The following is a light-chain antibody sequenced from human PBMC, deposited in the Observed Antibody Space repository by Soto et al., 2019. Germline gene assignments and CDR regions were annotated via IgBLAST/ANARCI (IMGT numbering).Light chain of an antibody. CDR2: AAS. CDR1: QGISSY. CDR3: QQLNYYPLT. J-gene: IGKJ4*01. V-gene: IGKV1-9*01. Sequence: DVQLTQSPSFLSASVGDRVTITCRASQGISSYLAWYQQKPGETPKLLIYAASTLQSGVPSRFSGSGSGTEFTLPISGLQPEDFAAYYCQQLNYYPLTFGGGTKVEI.